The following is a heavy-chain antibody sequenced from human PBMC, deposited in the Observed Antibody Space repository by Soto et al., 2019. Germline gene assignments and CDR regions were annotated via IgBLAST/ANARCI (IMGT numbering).Heavy chain of an antibody. CDR1: GFTFSSYG. Sequence: QVQLVESGGGVVQPGRSLRLSCAASGFTFSSYGMHWVRQAPGKGLEWVAVIWYDGSNKYYADSVKGRFTISRDNSKNTLYLQMNSLRAEDTAVYYCARDQWIGSGWTGVWGQGTLVTVSS. CDR3: ARDQWIGSGWTGV. V-gene: IGHV3-33*01. CDR2: IWYDGSNK. J-gene: IGHJ4*02. D-gene: IGHD6-19*01.